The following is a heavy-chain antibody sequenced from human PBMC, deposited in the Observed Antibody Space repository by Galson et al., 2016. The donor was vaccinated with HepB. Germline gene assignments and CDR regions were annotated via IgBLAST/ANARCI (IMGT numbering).Heavy chain of an antibody. CDR2: INHYGST. CDR3: ATVGGNWFDP. V-gene: IGHV4-34*01. J-gene: IGHJ5*02. D-gene: IGHD3-16*01. Sequence: ETLSLTCAVHGGSFNVYYWTWIRQVPGKGLEWIGEINHYGSTNYNPSLKSRVSLSVDTSNDQFSLILRSVTAADTAVYYCATVGGNWFDPWGQGTLVTVSS. CDR1: GGSFNVYY.